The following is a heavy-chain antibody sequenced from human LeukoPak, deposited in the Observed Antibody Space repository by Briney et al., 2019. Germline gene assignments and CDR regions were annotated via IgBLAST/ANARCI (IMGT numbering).Heavy chain of an antibody. CDR1: GFTFSSYA. D-gene: IGHD3-3*01. CDR3: ERDLSSGY. CDR2: ISDNGGST. Sequence: GGSLRLSCAASGFTFSSYAMSWVRQAPGKGLEWVSVISDNGGSTYYADSVKGRFTISRDNAKNSLYLQMNSLRAEDTALYYCERDLSSGYWGQGTLVTVSS. J-gene: IGHJ4*02. V-gene: IGHV3-23*01.